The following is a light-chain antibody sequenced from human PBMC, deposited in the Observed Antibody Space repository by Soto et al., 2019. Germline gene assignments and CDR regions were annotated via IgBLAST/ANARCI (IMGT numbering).Light chain of an antibody. Sequence: QSVLAHPASVSGSPGQSITISCTGTRSDVGRYNLVSWYQQHPGKASRLMIYECCKRPSGVSNRFSGSRSGYTASLTISGLQAEDEADYCCCSYAAGSYVFGTGTKVTGL. CDR1: RSDVGRYNL. J-gene: IGLJ1*01. V-gene: IGLV2-23*01. CDR2: ECC. CDR3: CSYAAGSYV.